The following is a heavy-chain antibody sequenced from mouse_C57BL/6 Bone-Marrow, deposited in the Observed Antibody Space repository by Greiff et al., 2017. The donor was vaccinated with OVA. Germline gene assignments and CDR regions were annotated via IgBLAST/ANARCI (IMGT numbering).Heavy chain of an antibody. Sequence: QVQLQQSGAELVKPGASVKLSCKASGYTFTSYWMHWVKQRPGRGLEWIGDINPNNGGTSYNQKFKGKATLTVDKSSSTAYMELRSLTSEDSAVYYCATRNLIHMDYWGQGTSVTVSS. J-gene: IGHJ4*01. CDR2: INPNNGGT. D-gene: IGHD1-1*01. CDR3: ATRNLIHMDY. V-gene: IGHV1-53*01. CDR1: GYTFTSYW.